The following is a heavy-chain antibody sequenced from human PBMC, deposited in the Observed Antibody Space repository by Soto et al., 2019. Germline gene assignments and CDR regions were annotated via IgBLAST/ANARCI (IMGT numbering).Heavy chain of an antibody. V-gene: IGHV3-23*01. CDR3: AKDLGYDILTGRGGAFDI. J-gene: IGHJ3*02. D-gene: IGHD3-9*01. CDR2: ISGSGGST. Sequence: GGSLRLSCAASGFTFSSYAMSWVRQAPGKGLEWVSAISGSGGSTYYADSVKGRFTISRDNSKNTLYLQMNSLRAEDTAVYYCAKDLGYDILTGRGGAFDIWGQGTMVT. CDR1: GFTFSSYA.